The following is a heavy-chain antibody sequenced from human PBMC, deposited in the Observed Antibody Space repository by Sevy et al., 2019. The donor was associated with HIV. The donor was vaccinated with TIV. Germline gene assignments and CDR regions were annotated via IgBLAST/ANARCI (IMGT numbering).Heavy chain of an antibody. J-gene: IGHJ6*02. CDR1: GFPFNDHA. CDR3: AKDINRGCDGINCYPYYYYFYCLDV. D-gene: IGHD2-21*01. CDR2: ISWNSRNV. Sequence: GGSLRLSCAASGFPFNDHALHWVRQVPGKGLEWVSGISWNSRNVGYADSVKDRFTISRDNANHFLYLEMSSLRPEDTAFYYCAKDINRGCDGINCYPYYYYFYCLDVWGQGTTVTVSS. V-gene: IGHV3-9*01.